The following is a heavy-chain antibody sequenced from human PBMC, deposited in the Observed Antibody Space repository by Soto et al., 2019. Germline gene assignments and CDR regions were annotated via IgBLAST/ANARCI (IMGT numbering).Heavy chain of an antibody. Sequence: QVQLVESGGGVVQPGRSLRLSCAASGFTFSSYGMHWVRQAPGKGLEWVAVIWYDGSNKYYADSVKGRFTISRDNSKNTLYLQMHSLRAVYTAVYYCARASDYGDRYFDYWGQGTLVAVSS. CDR2: IWYDGSNK. V-gene: IGHV3-33*01. D-gene: IGHD4-17*01. CDR1: GFTFSSYG. J-gene: IGHJ4*02. CDR3: ARASDYGDRYFDY.